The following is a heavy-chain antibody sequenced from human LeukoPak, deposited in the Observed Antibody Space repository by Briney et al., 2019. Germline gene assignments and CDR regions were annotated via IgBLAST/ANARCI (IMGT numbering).Heavy chain of an antibody. J-gene: IGHJ4*02. CDR3: ARAPVSYYYDILDY. V-gene: IGHV4-34*01. Sequence: SETLSLTCTVYGGSFSGYYWTWIRQPPGKGLEWIGEINHSGSTNYNPSLKSRVTISVDTSKNQFSLKVSSVTAADTAVYYCARAPVSYYYDILDYWGQGILVTVSS. CDR1: GGSFSGYY. D-gene: IGHD3-22*01. CDR2: INHSGST.